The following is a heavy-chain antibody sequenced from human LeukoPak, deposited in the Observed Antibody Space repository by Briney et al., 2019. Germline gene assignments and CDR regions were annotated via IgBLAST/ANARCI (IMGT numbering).Heavy chain of an antibody. Sequence: GGSLRLSCAASGFTFSDYYMSWIRQAPGKGLEWVSYISSSGSTIYYADSVKGRFTITRDNGKNSLYQQMNSLRAEDTAVHYCASLPAYVHNYYYYYCMDVWGKGTTVTVSS. J-gene: IGHJ6*03. CDR1: GFTFSDYY. CDR2: ISSSGSTI. CDR3: ASLPAYVHNYYYYYCMDV. D-gene: IGHD3-10*02. V-gene: IGHV3-11*04.